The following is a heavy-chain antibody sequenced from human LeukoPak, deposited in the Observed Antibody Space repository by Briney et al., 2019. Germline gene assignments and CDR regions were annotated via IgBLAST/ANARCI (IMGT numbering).Heavy chain of an antibody. CDR2: ISYSGST. CDR3: ARVSGGALYYYYYMDV. V-gene: IGHV4-39*07. D-gene: IGHD7-27*01. CDR1: GGSIISSGYY. J-gene: IGHJ6*03. Sequence: SETLSLTCTVSGGSIISSGYYWGWIRQPPGKGLEWIGSISYSGSTYYNPSLKSRVTISVDTSKNQFSLKLSSVTAADTAVYYCARVSGGALYYYYYMDVWGKGTTVTVSS.